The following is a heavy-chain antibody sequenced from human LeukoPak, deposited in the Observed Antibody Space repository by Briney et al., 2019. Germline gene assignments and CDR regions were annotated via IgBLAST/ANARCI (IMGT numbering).Heavy chain of an antibody. D-gene: IGHD4-17*01. CDR3: AREGIATVRHNWFDP. CDR1: GDSVSSNTAA. J-gene: IGHJ5*02. Sequence: SQTLSLTCAISGDSVSSNTAAWNWIRQSPSRGLEWLGRTYYRSKWYNDYAVSVKSRITINPDTSKNQFSLQLNSVTPEDTAVYYCAREGIATVRHNWFDPWGQGTLVTVSS. CDR2: TYYRSKWYN. V-gene: IGHV6-1*01.